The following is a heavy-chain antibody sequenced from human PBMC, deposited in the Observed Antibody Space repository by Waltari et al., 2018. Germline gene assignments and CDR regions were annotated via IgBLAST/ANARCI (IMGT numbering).Heavy chain of an antibody. V-gene: IGHV1-18*01. CDR2: ISAYHGNT. Sequence: QVQLVQSGAEVKKPGASVKVSCKASGYTFTSYGISWVRQAPGQGLEWMGWISAYHGNTNYSQKLPGRVTMTTDTSTSTAYMELRSLRSDDTAVYYCAREYYYDSSGYPAPYYFDYWGQGTLVTVSS. CDR1: GYTFTSYG. J-gene: IGHJ4*02. CDR3: AREYYYDSSGYPAPYYFDY. D-gene: IGHD3-22*01.